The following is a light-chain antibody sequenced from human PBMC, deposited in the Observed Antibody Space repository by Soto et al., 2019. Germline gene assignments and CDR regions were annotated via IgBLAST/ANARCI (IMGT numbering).Light chain of an antibody. J-gene: IGKJ4*01. Sequence: DIQLIQSPATLSASVGDRITITCRASENICKFLAWYQQRSGRAPNLLIYAASDLETGVPSRFSGRGSGTEFTLTIDSLQPDDSATYYCQHYNTQSITFGGGTKVDVK. V-gene: IGKV1-5*01. CDR1: ENICKF. CDR2: AAS. CDR3: QHYNTQSIT.